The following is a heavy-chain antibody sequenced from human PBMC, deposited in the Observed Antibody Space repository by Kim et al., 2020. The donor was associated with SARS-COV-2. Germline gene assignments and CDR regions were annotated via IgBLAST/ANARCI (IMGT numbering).Heavy chain of an antibody. J-gene: IGHJ2*01. V-gene: IGHV4-30-2*05. Sequence: TPSLEKRVTISVDTSKKQFSLKLGSVTAADTAVYYCDRVRTTVGLGCFDLWGRGTLVTVSS. CDR3: DRVRTTVGLGCFDL. D-gene: IGHD4-17*01.